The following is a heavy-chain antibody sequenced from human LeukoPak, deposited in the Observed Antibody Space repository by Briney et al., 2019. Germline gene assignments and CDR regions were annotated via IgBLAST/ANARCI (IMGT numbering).Heavy chain of an antibody. Sequence: ASVKVSCKASGGTFSSYAISWVRQAPGQGLAWMGRIIPILGIANYAQKFQGRVTITADKSTSTAYMELSSLRSEDTAVYYCARDLSYYDSSGYFDYWGQGTLVTVSS. CDR1: GGTFSSYA. CDR3: ARDLSYYDSSGYFDY. V-gene: IGHV1-69*04. CDR2: IIPILGIA. D-gene: IGHD3-22*01. J-gene: IGHJ4*02.